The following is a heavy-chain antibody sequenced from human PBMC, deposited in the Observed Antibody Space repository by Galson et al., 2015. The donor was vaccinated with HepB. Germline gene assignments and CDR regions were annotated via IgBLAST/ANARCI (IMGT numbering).Heavy chain of an antibody. D-gene: IGHD1-26*01. V-gene: IGHV3-48*01. Sequence: SLRLSCAASGFTFSSYSMNWVRQAPGKGLEWVSYISSSSSTIYYADSVKGRFTISRDNAKNSLYLQMNSLRAEDTAVYYCARDPSTPHYSGWAFDYWGQGTLVTVSS. J-gene: IGHJ4*02. CDR2: ISSSSSTI. CDR3: ARDPSTPHYSGWAFDY. CDR1: GFTFSSYS.